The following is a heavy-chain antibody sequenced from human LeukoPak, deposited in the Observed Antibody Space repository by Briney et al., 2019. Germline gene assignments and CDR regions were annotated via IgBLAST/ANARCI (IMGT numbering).Heavy chain of an antibody. CDR1: GYTFTSYY. V-gene: IGHV1-46*01. J-gene: IGHJ6*02. Sequence: ASVKVSCKASGYTFTSYYMHWVRQAPGQGLEWMGIINPSGGSTSYAQKFQGRVTMTRDTSTSTVYMELSSLRSEDTAVYYCSLDTAMGPSGVWGQGTTVTVSS. D-gene: IGHD5-18*01. CDR2: INPSGGST. CDR3: SLDTAMGPSGV.